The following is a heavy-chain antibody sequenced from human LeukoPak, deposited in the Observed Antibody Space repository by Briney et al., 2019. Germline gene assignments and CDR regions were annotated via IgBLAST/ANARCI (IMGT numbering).Heavy chain of an antibody. Sequence: SGGSLRLSCAASGFIFSNYGMHWVRQAPGKGLGWVTFIRYDGGTKYYADSVRGRFTISRDDSKNILYLQMDSLRREDTAVYHCAKDSYGSQNYYYFMDVWGKGNTVIVSS. V-gene: IGHV3-30*02. CDR2: IRYDGGTK. D-gene: IGHD5-18*01. CDR1: GFIFSNYG. CDR3: AKDSYGSQNYYYFMDV. J-gene: IGHJ6*03.